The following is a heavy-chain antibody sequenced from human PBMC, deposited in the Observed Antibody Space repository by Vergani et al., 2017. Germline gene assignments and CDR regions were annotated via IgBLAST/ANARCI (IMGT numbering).Heavy chain of an antibody. V-gene: IGHV4-31*03. CDR1: GGSISSGGYY. CDR3: ARDRDRNDDYYGMYV. Sequence: QVQLQESGPGLVKPSQTLSLTCTVSGGSISSGGYYWSWIRQHPGKGLEWIGYIYYSGSTYYNPSLKSRVTISVDTSKNQFSLKLSSVTAADTAVYYCARDRDRNDDYYGMYVWGPGTTVSVSS. CDR2: IYYSGST. J-gene: IGHJ6*02. D-gene: IGHD1-1*01.